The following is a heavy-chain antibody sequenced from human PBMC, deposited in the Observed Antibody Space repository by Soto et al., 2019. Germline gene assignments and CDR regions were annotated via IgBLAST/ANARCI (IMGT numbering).Heavy chain of an antibody. Sequence: ASVKVSCKASGYRFTSYGIGWVRQAPGQGLEWMGWINAGNGNTKYSQKFQGRVTITRDTSASTAYMELSSLRSEDTAVYYCARGLPLAADYWGQGTLVTVSS. CDR1: GYRFTSYG. CDR2: INAGNGNT. CDR3: ARGLPLAADY. J-gene: IGHJ4*02. V-gene: IGHV1-3*01.